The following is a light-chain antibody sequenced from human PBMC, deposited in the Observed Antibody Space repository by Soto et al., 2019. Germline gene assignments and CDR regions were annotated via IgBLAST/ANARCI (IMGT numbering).Light chain of an antibody. CDR1: SSNVGAYNY. CDR3: CSYAGNSLWV. J-gene: IGLJ3*02. Sequence: QSALTQPRSVSGSPGQSVTISCTGTSSNVGAYNYVSWYQQYPGKGPSLMIYDVSKWPSGVPDRFSGSKSGNTASLTISGLQAEDEADYYCCSYAGNSLWVFGGGTKLTVL. CDR2: DVS. V-gene: IGLV2-11*01.